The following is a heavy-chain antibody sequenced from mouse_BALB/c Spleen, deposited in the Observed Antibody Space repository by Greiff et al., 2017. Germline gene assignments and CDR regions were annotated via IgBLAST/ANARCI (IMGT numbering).Heavy chain of an antibody. V-gene: IGHV1-67*01. CDR2: ISTYYGNT. Sequence: VQLVESGPELVRPGVSVKISCKGSSYTFTDYAMHWVKQSHAKSLEWIGVISTYYGNTNYNQKFKGKATMTVDKSSSTAYMELARLTSEDSAVYYCARGDYGSSYDYFDYWGQGTTLTVSS. CDR1: SYTFTDYA. CDR3: ARGDYGSSYDYFDY. D-gene: IGHD1-1*01. J-gene: IGHJ2*01.